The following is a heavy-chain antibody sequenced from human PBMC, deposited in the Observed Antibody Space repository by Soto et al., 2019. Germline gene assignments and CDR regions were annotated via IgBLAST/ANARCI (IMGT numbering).Heavy chain of an antibody. CDR2: IWYDGSNK. V-gene: IGHV3-33*01. CDR3: ARGGIAARPSYYYGMDV. J-gene: IGHJ6*02. Sequence: PGGSLRLSRAASGFTFSSDCMHWVRQAPGKGLEWVAVIWYDGSNKYYADSVRGRFTTSRDNSKNTLYLQMNSLRAEDTAVYYCARGGIAARPSYYYGMDVWGQGTTVTVSS. CDR1: GFTFSSDC. D-gene: IGHD6-6*01.